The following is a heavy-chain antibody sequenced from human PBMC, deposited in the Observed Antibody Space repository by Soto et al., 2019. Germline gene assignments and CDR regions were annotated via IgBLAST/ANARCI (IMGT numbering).Heavy chain of an antibody. D-gene: IGHD6-13*01. CDR2: IYHSGRT. CDR3: ARGYSSSRNWYFDL. Sequence: QVQLQESGPGLVKPSGTLSLTCAVSGGSISSSNWWSWVRQPPGKGLEWIGEIYHSGRTNYNQSLKSRVTISVDKSKNQFALKLSSVTAADTAVYYWARGYSSSRNWYFDLWGRGTLVTVSS. CDR1: GGSISSSNW. J-gene: IGHJ2*01. V-gene: IGHV4-4*02.